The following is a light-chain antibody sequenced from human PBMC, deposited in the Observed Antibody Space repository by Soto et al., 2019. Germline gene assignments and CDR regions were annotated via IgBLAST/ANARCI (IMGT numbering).Light chain of an antibody. CDR1: QSVLYSAKNKNF. J-gene: IGKJ5*01. Sequence: DTVLTQSPDSLAVSLGERATIDCKSSQSVLYSAKNKNFLTWYQQKPGQPPKLLIYGASTRESGVPDRFTGSGSGTDFTLTINSLQAEDVAVYYCQQHYINPITFGQGTRLEIK. CDR2: GAS. CDR3: QQHYINPIT. V-gene: IGKV4-1*01.